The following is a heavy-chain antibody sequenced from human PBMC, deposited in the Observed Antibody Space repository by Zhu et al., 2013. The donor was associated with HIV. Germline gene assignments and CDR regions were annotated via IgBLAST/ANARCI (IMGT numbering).Heavy chain of an antibody. Sequence: QVQLVQSGAEVKKPGASVKVSCKASGYTFTSYDINWVRQATGQGLEWMGWMNPNSGNTGYAQKFQGRVTMTRNTSISTAYMELSSLRSEDTAVYYCARYTEGVYYYYYGMDVWGQGTTVTVSS. J-gene: IGHJ6*02. D-gene: IGHD2-2*02. CDR1: GYTFTSYD. CDR2: MNPNSGNT. CDR3: ARYTEGVYYYYYGMDV. V-gene: IGHV1-8*01.